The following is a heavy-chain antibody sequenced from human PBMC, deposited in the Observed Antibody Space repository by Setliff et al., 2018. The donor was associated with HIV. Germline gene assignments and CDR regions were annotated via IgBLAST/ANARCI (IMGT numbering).Heavy chain of an antibody. CDR2: FYYSWNT. V-gene: IGHV4-39*01. CDR3: ARNSITLVVGVPEMDVAFDI. CDR1: GASIGRRSYC. Sequence: SETLSLTCTVSGASIGRRSYCWGWIRQPPGKGLEWIGSFYYSWNTYYNPSLKSRVTISVDTSKNQFSLKLSSVTAADTAVYYCARNSITLVVGVPEMDVAFDIWGQGTMVTVSS. J-gene: IGHJ3*02. D-gene: IGHD2-21*01.